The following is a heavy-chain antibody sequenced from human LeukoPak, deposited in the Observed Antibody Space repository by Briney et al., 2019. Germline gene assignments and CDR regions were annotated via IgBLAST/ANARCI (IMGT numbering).Heavy chain of an antibody. CDR3: ARDACSSTVCQAGGNWFDP. CDR2: INPSDGRT. Sequence: GASVKVSCKASGYTLTSYYMHWVRQAPGQGLEWMGTINPSDGRTSYTQKFRGRVTLTRDTSTSTVYMELTSLRSEDTAVYYCARDACSSTVCQAGGNWFDPWGQGSLVTVSS. CDR1: GYTLTSYY. D-gene: IGHD2-2*01. J-gene: IGHJ5*02. V-gene: IGHV1-46*01.